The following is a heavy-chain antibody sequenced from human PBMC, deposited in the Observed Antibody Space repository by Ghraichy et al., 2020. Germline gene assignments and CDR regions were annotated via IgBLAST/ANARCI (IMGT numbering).Heavy chain of an antibody. CDR2: IYPGDSDT. V-gene: IGHV5-51*01. Sequence: GESLNISCQGFGYSFTSYWVGWVRQKPGRGLEWMGIIYPGDSDTRYSPSFEGQVTISADKSISTAYLQWSSLKASDTAIYYCAKRSFTTSDHTFDVWGQGTMVSVSS. CDR1: GYSFTSYW. J-gene: IGHJ3*01. CDR3: AKRSFTTSDHTFDV. D-gene: IGHD3-22*01.